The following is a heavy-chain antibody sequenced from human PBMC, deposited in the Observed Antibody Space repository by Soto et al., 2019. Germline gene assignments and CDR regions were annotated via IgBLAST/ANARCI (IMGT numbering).Heavy chain of an antibody. Sequence: ASVKVSCKASGYTFTSYAMHWVRQAPGQRLEWMGWINAGNGNTKYSQKFQGRVTITRDTSASTAYMELSSLRSEDTAVYYCARVGEYCGGACPQYFEHWGQGTLVTVSS. CDR2: INAGNGNT. V-gene: IGHV1-3*01. J-gene: IGHJ1*01. CDR3: ARVGEYCGGACPQYFEH. D-gene: IGHD2-21*02. CDR1: GYTFTSYA.